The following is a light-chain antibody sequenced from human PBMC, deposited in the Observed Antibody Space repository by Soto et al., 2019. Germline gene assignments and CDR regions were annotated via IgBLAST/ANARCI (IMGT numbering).Light chain of an antibody. J-gene: IGKJ2*01. Sequence: EIVLTQSPATLSVSPGERATLSCRASQSVSSNLAWYRQKPGQAPRLLISGASTRATGIPARFSGSGSGTEFTLTISSLQSEDFAVYYCQQYNNWPRTFGQGTKLEIK. CDR2: GAS. CDR3: QQYNNWPRT. CDR1: QSVSSN. V-gene: IGKV3-15*01.